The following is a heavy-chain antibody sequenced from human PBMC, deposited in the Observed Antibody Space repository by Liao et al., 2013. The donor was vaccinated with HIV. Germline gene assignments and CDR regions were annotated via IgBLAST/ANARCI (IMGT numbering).Heavy chain of an antibody. D-gene: IGHD3-9*01. V-gene: IGHV4-34*01. Sequence: QVQLQQWGAGLLKPSETLSLTCAVYGGSFSGYYWNWIRQPPGKGLEWIGYIYYSGSTYYNPSLKSRVTISVDTSKNQFSLKLSSVTAADTAVYYCVRDPKYYDILTGYLSLGAFDIWGQGTMVTVSS. CDR1: GGSFSGYY. J-gene: IGHJ3*02. CDR3: VRDPKYYDILTGYLSLGAFDI. CDR2: IYYSGST.